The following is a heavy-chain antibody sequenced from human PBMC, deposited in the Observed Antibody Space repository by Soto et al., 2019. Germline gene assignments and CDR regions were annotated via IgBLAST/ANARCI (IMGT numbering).Heavy chain of an antibody. J-gene: IGHJ4*02. V-gene: IGHV2-5*02. Sequence: QITLKESGPTLVKPTQTLTLTCTFSGFSLSTSGVGVGWIRQPPGKALEWLALIYWDDDKRYSPSLKSRLTIPKDTSKNQVGLTMTNMDPVDTATYYCAILTGYSRSWYGGYFDYWGQGTLVTVSS. CDR2: IYWDDDK. CDR1: GFSLSTSGVG. CDR3: AILTGYSRSWYGGYFDY. D-gene: IGHD6-13*01.